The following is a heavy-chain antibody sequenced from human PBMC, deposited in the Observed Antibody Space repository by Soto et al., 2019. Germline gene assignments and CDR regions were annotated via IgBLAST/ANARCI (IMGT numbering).Heavy chain of an antibody. V-gene: IGHV4-59*01. D-gene: IGHD3-9*01. J-gene: IGHJ5*02. Sequence: PSETLSLTCTVSGGSISSYYWSWIRQPPGKGLEWIGYIYYSGSTNYNPPLKSRVTISVDTSKNQFSLKLSSVTAADTAVYYCARGKRYDILTGYYLFDPWGQGTLVTVSS. CDR1: GGSISSYY. CDR2: IYYSGST. CDR3: ARGKRYDILTGYYLFDP.